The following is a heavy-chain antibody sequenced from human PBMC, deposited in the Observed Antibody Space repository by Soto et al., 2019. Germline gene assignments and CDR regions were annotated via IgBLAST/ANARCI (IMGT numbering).Heavy chain of an antibody. J-gene: IGHJ3*02. CDR3: ANNYCSGGSCHDAFDI. D-gene: IGHD2-15*01. Sequence: GGSLRLSCAACGFTFSSYGMHGVRQAPGKGLEWVAVISYDGSNKYYADSVKGRFTISRDNSKNTLYLQMNSLRAEDTAVYYCANNYCSGGSCHDAFDIWGQGTMVTVSS. V-gene: IGHV3-30*18. CDR2: ISYDGSNK. CDR1: GFTFSSYG.